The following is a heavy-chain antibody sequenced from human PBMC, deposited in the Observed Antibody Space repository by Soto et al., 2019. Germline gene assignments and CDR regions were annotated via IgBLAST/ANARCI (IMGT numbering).Heavy chain of an antibody. CDR2: INPSSSHI. CDR1: GFTFASYH. CDR3: VRGYCGGGGCYLRRDARDV. J-gene: IGHJ3*01. Sequence: EVQLVESGGGLVMPGGSLRLSCAASGFTFASYHMTWVRQAPGKGLDWVSSINPSSSHIYYSDSVRGRFTISRDDSKNSLHLDLNRLRTEDVAIYYCVRGYCGGGGCYLRRDARDVWGQGTAVTVSS. V-gene: IGHV3-21*02. D-gene: IGHD2-15*01.